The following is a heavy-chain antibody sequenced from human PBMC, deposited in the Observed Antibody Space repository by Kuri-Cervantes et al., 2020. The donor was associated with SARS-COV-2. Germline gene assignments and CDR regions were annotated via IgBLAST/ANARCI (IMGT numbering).Heavy chain of an antibody. J-gene: IGHJ4*02. D-gene: IGHD3-3*01. CDR1: GGSISNYY. V-gene: IGHV4-59*12. CDR3: AGGLHGEVIIFY. CDR2: FHDTGST. Sequence: SETLSLTCTVSGGSISNYYWTWLRQPPGKGLEWIGDFHDTGSTNYNPSLESRVTISVDTSKNQFSLKLSSVTAADTAVYYCAGGLHGEVIIFYWGQGTLVTVSS.